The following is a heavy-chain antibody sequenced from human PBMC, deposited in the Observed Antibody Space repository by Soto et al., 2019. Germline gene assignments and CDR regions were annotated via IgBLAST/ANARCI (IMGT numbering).Heavy chain of an antibody. D-gene: IGHD3-16*01. J-gene: IGHJ5*02. CDR1: GGSISSGDYY. CDR2: IYYSGST. Sequence: SETLSLTCTVSGGSISSGDYYWSWIRQPPGKGLEWIGYIYYSGSTFYKPSLKNRVTISLDTSNIQFSLKLSSVTAADTAVYYCVSEGGDKWFDPWGQGTLVTVSS. V-gene: IGHV4-30-4*01. CDR3: VSEGGDKWFDP.